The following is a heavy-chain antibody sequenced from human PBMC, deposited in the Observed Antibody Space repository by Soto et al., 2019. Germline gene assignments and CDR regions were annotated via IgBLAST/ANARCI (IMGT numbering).Heavy chain of an antibody. CDR2: MNPNSGNT. V-gene: IGHV1-8*01. CDR1: GYTFTSYD. CDR3: ARADTAMVSPDWFDP. Sequence: ASVKVSCKASGYTFTSYDINWVRQATGQGLEWMGWMNPNSGNTGYAQKFQGRVTMARNTSISTAYMELSSLRSEDTAVYYCARADTAMVSPDWFDPWGQGTLVTVSS. J-gene: IGHJ5*02. D-gene: IGHD5-18*01.